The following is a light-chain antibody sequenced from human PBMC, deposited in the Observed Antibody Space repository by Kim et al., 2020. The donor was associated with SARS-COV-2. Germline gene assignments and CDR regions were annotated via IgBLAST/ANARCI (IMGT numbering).Light chain of an antibody. CDR3: QQYNRYWT. J-gene: IGKJ1*01. CDR2: KAS. Sequence: DIQMTQSPSTLSASVGDRVTITCRASQSISSWLAWYQHKPGKAPKLLIYKASNLESGVPSRFSGSGSGTEFTITISSLQPDDFATYYCQQYNRYWTFGQGTKVDIK. CDR1: QSISSW. V-gene: IGKV1-5*03.